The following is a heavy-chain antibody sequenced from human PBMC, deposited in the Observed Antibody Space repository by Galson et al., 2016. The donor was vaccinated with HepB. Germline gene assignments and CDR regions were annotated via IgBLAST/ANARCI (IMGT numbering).Heavy chain of an antibody. CDR2: IHYNGRP. CDR3: ARGELALGFDY. V-gene: IGHV4/OR15-8*01. D-gene: IGHD3-10*01. CDR1: GGSITSSDW. J-gene: IGHJ4*02. Sequence: SETLSLTCSVSGGSITSSDWWSWVRQPPGKGLKWIAEIHYNGRPNHSPSLKSRVTISVDKSRNQFSLKLSSVTAADTAVYYCARGELALGFDYWGQGALVTVSS.